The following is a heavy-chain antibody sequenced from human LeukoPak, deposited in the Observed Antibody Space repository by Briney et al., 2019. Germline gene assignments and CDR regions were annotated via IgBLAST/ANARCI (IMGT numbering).Heavy chain of an antibody. D-gene: IGHD1-26*01. CDR3: AKDGVGAIYYYYGMDV. J-gene: IGHJ6*02. CDR1: GGSFSGYY. CDR2: INHSGST. V-gene: IGHV4-34*01. Sequence: SETLSLTCAVYGGSFSGYYWSWIRQPPGKGLEWIGEINHSGSTNYNPSLKSRVTISVDTSKNQFSLKLSSVTAADTAVYYCAKDGVGAIYYYYGMDVWGQGTTVTVSS.